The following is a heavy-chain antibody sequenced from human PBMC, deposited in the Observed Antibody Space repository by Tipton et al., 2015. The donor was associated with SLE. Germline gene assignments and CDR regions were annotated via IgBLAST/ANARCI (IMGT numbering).Heavy chain of an antibody. CDR3: ARPTSGPDAFDI. V-gene: IGHV4-39*01. CDR1: GGSISSSSYV. D-gene: IGHD5-12*01. J-gene: IGHJ3*02. Sequence: TLSLTCSVSGGSISSSSYVWGWNRQPPGMGLEWIGSISYTGNTYYKPSLKSRVIIYIDMSENQCSLRLNSVTAADTAVYYCARPTSGPDAFDIWGQGTMVTVSS. CDR2: ISYTGNT.